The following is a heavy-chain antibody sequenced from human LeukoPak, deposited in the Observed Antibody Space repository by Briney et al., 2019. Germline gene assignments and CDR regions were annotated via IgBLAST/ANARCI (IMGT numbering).Heavy chain of an antibody. J-gene: IGHJ3*02. CDR1: GFTFSSYA. Sequence: GGSLRLSCAASGFTFSSYAMHWVRQAPGKGLEWVAVISYDGSNKYYADSVKGRFTISRDNSKNTLYLQMNSLRAEDTAVYYCARDKVRGGAFDIWGQGTMVTVSS. D-gene: IGHD3-10*01. CDR2: ISYDGSNK. V-gene: IGHV3-30-3*01. CDR3: ARDKVRGGAFDI.